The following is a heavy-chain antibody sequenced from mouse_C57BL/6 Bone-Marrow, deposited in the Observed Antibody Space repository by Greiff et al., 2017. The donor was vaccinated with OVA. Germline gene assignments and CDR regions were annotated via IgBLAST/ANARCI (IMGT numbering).Heavy chain of an antibody. J-gene: IGHJ2*01. D-gene: IGHD2-4*01. CDR3: ARERGLRFDY. Sequence: QVQLKQSGAELVRPGTSVKMSCKASGYTFTNYWIGWAKQRPGHGLEWIGDIYPGGGYTNYNEKFKGKATLTADKSSSTAYMQFSSLTSEDSAIYYCARERGLRFDYWGQGTTLTVSS. CDR1: GYTFTNYW. CDR2: IYPGGGYT. V-gene: IGHV1-63*01.